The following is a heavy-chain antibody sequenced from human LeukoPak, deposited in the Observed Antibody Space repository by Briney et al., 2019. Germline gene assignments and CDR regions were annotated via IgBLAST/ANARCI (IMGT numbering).Heavy chain of an antibody. Sequence: VKVSCKASGGTFSSYAISWVRQAPGQGLEWMGGIIPIFGTTNYAQKFQGRVTITADESTSTAYMELSSLRSEDTAVYYCARGAGLRGNFDYWGQGTLVTVSS. CDR3: ARGAGLRGNFDY. V-gene: IGHV1-69*13. CDR2: IIPIFGTT. J-gene: IGHJ4*02. CDR1: GGTFSSYA. D-gene: IGHD5/OR15-5a*01.